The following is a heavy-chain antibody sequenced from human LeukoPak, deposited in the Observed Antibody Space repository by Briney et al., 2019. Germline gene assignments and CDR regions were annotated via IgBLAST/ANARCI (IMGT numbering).Heavy chain of an antibody. V-gene: IGHV1-2*02. CDR1: GYTFTGYY. CDR2: INPNSGGT. J-gene: IGHJ4*02. D-gene: IGHD3-9*01. CDR3: ARDLLGSATSYSSGAWDY. Sequence: ASVKVSCKASGYTFTGYYMHWVRQAPGQGLEWMGWINPNSGGTSYAQKFQGRVTMTRDTSISTAYMELSRLRSDDTAVYYCARDLLGSATSYSSGAWDYWGQGTLVTVSS.